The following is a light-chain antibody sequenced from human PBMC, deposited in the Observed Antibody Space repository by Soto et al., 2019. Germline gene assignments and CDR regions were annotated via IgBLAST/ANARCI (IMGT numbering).Light chain of an antibody. CDR1: SSDVGGYNY. CDR2: EVS. CDR3: SSYAGSNNLGV. Sequence: QSALTQPPSASGSPGQPVTISCTGTSSDVGGYNYVSWYQQHPGKAPKLMIYEVSKRPSGVPDRLSGSKSGNTASLTVSGLQAEDEADYYCSSYAGSNNLGVFGGGTKLTGL. J-gene: IGLJ2*01. V-gene: IGLV2-8*01.